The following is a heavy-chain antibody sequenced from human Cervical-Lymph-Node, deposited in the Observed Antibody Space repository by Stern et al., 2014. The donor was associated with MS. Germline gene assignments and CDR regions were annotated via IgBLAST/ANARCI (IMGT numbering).Heavy chain of an antibody. V-gene: IGHV1-69*01. CDR1: GGTFSDFA. CDR3: DRGGNPDWYFDL. Sequence: VQLVESGAEVKKPGSSVTVSCKASGGTFSDFAISWLRQAPGQGLEWAGGSTPSVGTTNNGQKFQSRVTHTAEAATSTAHMELSSRRSDDTAIYYWDRGGNPDWYFDLWGRGTLITVSS. J-gene: IGHJ2*01. CDR2: STPSVGTT. D-gene: IGHD2/OR15-2a*01.